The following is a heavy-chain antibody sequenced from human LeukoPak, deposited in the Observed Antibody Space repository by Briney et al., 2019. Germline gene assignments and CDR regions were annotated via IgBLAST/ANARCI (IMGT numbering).Heavy chain of an antibody. J-gene: IGHJ4*02. CDR1: GFTFSSYS. Sequence: GGSLRLSCAASGFTFSSYSMNWVRQAPGKGLEWVSSISSSSSYIYYADSVKGRFTISRDNAKNSLYLQMNSLRAEDTAVYYCARDIEAIPAAPGGYWGQGTLVTVSS. CDR3: ARDIEAIPAAPGGY. V-gene: IGHV3-21*01. CDR2: ISSSSSYI. D-gene: IGHD6-13*01.